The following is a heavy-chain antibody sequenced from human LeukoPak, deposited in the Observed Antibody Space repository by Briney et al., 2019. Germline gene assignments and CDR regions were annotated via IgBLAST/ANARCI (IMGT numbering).Heavy chain of an antibody. CDR3: ATANSGSSGWYRGGFDY. Sequence: GGSLRLSCAASEFSVGSNYMTWVRQAPGKGLEWVSLIYSGGSTYYADSVKGRFTISRDNSKNTLYLQMNSLRAEDTAVYYCATANSGSSGWYRGGFDYWGQGTLVTVSS. CDR1: EFSVGSNY. J-gene: IGHJ4*02. V-gene: IGHV3-66*01. CDR2: IYSGGST. D-gene: IGHD6-19*01.